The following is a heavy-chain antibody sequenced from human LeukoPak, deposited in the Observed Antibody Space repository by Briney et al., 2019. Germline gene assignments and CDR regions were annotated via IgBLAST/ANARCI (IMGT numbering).Heavy chain of an antibody. V-gene: IGHV1-18*01. CDR1: GCTFTSYG. J-gene: IGHJ3*02. CDR2: ISAYNGNK. D-gene: IGHD2-15*01. CDR3: ARVRLSSARYFDWFTINPFNCSGGRCSFDDAFDI. Sequence: ASVKVSCKASGCTFTSYGISWVRQAPGQGLEWMGWISAYNGNKNYAQKLQGRVTMTTDTSTSTAYMELRSLRSDDTAVYYCARVRLSSARYFDWFTINPFNCSGGRCSFDDAFDIWGQGTMVTVSS.